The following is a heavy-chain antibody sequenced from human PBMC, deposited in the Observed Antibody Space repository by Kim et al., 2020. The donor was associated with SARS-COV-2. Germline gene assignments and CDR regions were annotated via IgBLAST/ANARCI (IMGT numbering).Heavy chain of an antibody. CDR2: INPSRGST. V-gene: IGHV1-46*01. Sequence: ASVKVSCTASGYTFTTYHMHWVRQAPGQGLEWMGLINPSRGSTGYAQKFQGRVTITRDTSTSTVYMELSSLRSEDTAVYYCARVRRTRYSGIYGDYYDY. CDR3: ARVRRTRYSGIYGDYYDY. D-gene: IGHD1-26*01. CDR1: GYTFTTYH. J-gene: IGHJ4*01.